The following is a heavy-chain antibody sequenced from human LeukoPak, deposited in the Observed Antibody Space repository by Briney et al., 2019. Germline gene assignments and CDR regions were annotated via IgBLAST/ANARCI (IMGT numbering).Heavy chain of an antibody. V-gene: IGHV5-51*01. CDR1: GYSFTSYW. J-gene: IGHJ5*02. CDR3: ARLAYYYGSGSFTSFDP. Sequence: GESLKISCKGSGYSFTSYWIGWVRQMPGKGLEWMGIIYPGDSDTSYSPSFQGQVTISADKSISTAYLQWSSLKASDTAMYYCARLAYYYGSGSFTSFDPWGQGTLVTVSS. D-gene: IGHD3-10*01. CDR2: IYPGDSDT.